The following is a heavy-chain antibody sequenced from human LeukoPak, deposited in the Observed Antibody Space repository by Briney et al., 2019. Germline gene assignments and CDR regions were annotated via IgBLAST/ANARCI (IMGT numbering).Heavy chain of an antibody. D-gene: IGHD4-17*01. CDR3: ARLDDDGADY. V-gene: IGHV5-51*01. J-gene: IGHJ4*02. Sequence: GKSLKISCKGSGYSFTSFWIGWVRQMPGKGLEWMGIIYPGDSDTRYRPSFQGQITISADKSISTAYVQWRSLKASDTAMYYCARLDDDGADYWGQGTLVTVSS. CDR2: IYPGDSDT. CDR1: GYSFTSFW.